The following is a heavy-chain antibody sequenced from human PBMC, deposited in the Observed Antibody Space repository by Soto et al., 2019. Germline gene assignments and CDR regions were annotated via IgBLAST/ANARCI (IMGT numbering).Heavy chain of an antibody. J-gene: IGHJ3*02. CDR2: IGSSSSYT. D-gene: IGHD3-9*01. CDR1: GFTFSDYY. V-gene: IGHV3-11*05. CDR3: ARDADILTGSDAFDI. Sequence: QVQLVESGGGLVKPGGSLRLSCAASGFTFSDYYMSWIRQAPGKGLEWVSYIGSSSSYTNYAASVKGRFTISRDSAKNSLYLQMNSLRAEDTAVYYCARDADILTGSDAFDIWGQGTMVTVSS.